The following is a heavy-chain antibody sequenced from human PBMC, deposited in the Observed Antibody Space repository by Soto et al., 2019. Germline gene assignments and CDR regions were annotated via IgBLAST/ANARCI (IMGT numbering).Heavy chain of an antibody. CDR1: GGSISSGGYS. J-gene: IGHJ5*02. V-gene: IGHV4-30-2*01. D-gene: IGHD2-2*02. CDR3: ARAGYSRYQLLYRWFDP. Sequence: SETLSLTCAVSGGSISSGGYSWSWIRQPPGKGLGWIGYINHSGSTNYNPSLKSRVTISVDASKNQFSLKLSSVTAADTAVYYCARAGYSRYQLLYRWFDPWGQGTLVTVSS. CDR2: INHSGST.